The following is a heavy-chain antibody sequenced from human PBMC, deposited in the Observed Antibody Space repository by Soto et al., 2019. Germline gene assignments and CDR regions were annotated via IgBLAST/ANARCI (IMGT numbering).Heavy chain of an antibody. CDR1: GFTFSGSA. Sequence: GGSLRLSCAASGFTFSGSAIHWVRQASGKGLEWVGRIRDKANSYATAYAASVNGRFTISRDDSKNTAYLQMNSLRTEDTALYYCTSPDYCYDESTYPNNDYWGQGTLVTVSS. CDR2: IRDKANSYAT. V-gene: IGHV3-73*01. CDR3: TSPDYCYDESTYPNNDY. J-gene: IGHJ4*02. D-gene: IGHD3-16*01.